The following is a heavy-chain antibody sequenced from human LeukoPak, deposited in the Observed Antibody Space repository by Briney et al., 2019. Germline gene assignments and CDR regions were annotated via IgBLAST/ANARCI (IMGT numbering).Heavy chain of an antibody. Sequence: ASVKVSCKASGGTFSSYAIIWVRQAPGQGLEWLGWISAYNANTNYAQKVQGRVTMTTETSTSTAYMELRSLRTDDTAVYYCARGGPYYYERSDHYHCDYWGQGTLVTVSS. CDR3: ARGGPYYYERSDHYHCDY. V-gene: IGHV1-18*01. CDR2: ISAYNANT. CDR1: GGTFSSYA. D-gene: IGHD3-22*01. J-gene: IGHJ4*02.